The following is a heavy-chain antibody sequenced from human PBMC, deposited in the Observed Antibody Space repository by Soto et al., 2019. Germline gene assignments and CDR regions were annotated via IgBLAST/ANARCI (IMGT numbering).Heavy chain of an antibody. CDR2: IKSKTAGVTT. CDR1: GFTFSDAR. V-gene: IGHV3-15*01. CDR3: IGTNYGDYGAY. Sequence: EVQLVESGGGLVKPGESLRLSCAASGFTFSDARMTWVRQAPGKGLEWVGRIKSKTAGVTTDYAAHVKGRFTISRDDSKNTLYLQMNSLKTEDTAVYYCIGTNYGDYGAYWGQGSLVTVSS. D-gene: IGHD4-17*01. J-gene: IGHJ4*02.